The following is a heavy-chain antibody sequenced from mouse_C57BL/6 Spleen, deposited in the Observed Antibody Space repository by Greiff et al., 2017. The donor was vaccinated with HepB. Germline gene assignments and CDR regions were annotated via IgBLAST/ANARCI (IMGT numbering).Heavy chain of an antibody. CDR1: GYTFTSYG. Sequence: QVQLQQSGAELARPGASVKLSCKASGYTFTSYGISWVKQSTGQGLEWIGEIYPRSGNTYYNEKFKGKATLTADKSSSTAYMELRSLTSEDSAVYFCARAFSYYGSSYERAWFAYWGQGTLVTVSA. D-gene: IGHD1-1*01. CDR2: IYPRSGNT. CDR3: ARAFSYYGSSYERAWFAY. J-gene: IGHJ3*01. V-gene: IGHV1-81*01.